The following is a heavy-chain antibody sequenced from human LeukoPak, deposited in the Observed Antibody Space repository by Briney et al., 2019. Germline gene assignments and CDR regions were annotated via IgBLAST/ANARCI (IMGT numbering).Heavy chain of an antibody. J-gene: IGHJ3*02. Sequence: ASVKVSCKASGYTFTSYGISWVRQAPGQGLEWMGWISAYNGNTNYAQKLQGRVTMTTDTPTSTAYMELRSLRSDDTAVYYCARDPRPIVVVVAATPHAFDIWGQGTMVTVSS. CDR1: GYTFTSYG. V-gene: IGHV1-18*01. CDR3: ARDPRPIVVVVAATPHAFDI. D-gene: IGHD2-15*01. CDR2: ISAYNGNT.